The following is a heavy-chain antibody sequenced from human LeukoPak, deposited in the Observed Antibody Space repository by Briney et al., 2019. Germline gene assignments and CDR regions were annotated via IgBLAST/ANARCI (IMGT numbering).Heavy chain of an antibody. CDR1: GYTFTTYW. Sequence: GESLMISCKGSGYTFTTYWISWVRQMPGKGLEWMGRIDPSDSYTNYSPSFQGHVTISVDQSISTAYLQWSSLKASDTAIYYCATPMVRGLNYWGQRTLVTVSS. CDR3: ATPMVRGLNY. V-gene: IGHV5-10-1*01. D-gene: IGHD3-10*01. CDR2: IDPSDSYT. J-gene: IGHJ4*02.